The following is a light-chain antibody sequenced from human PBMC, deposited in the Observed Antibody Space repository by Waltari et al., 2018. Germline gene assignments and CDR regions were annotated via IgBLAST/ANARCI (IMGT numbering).Light chain of an antibody. Sequence: DIQMTQAPSSLSASVGDRVTITCQASHDINKNLNWFHQKPGKAPKVLIFDASNLRTGVPLRFSGSGSGTHFTFTISSLQPEDVATYYCQQYKNVPLTFGGGTKVEMK. CDR1: HDINKN. V-gene: IGKV1-33*01. CDR2: DAS. CDR3: QQYKNVPLT. J-gene: IGKJ4*01.